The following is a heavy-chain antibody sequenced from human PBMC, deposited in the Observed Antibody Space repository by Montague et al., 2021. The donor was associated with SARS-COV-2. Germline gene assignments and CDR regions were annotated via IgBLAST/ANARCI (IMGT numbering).Heavy chain of an antibody. D-gene: IGHD1-20*01. J-gene: IGHJ4*02. CDR3: VRDQGRSNWNYPDY. V-gene: IGHV4-4*07. Sequence: SETLSLTCTVSGGSISGSYWRCFRQTAGKALEWIGRIYNSGSTSYNPSLKSRVTMSVDTSKNQFSLKLSSVTAADTTVYYCVRDQGRSNWNYPDYWGQGTLVTVTS. CDR2: IYNSGST. CDR1: GGSISGSY.